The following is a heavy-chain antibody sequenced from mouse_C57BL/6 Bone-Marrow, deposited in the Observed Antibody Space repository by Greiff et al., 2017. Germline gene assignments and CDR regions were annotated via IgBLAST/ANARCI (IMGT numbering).Heavy chain of an antibody. CDR3: ASEALTGIAMAY. CDR1: GYTFTDYY. Sequence: EVQLQQSGPELVKPGASVKISCKASGYTFTDYYMNWVKQSHGKSLEWIGDINPNNGGTSYNKKFKGKATLTVDKSSSTAYMERRSLTSKDSAVYYCASEALTGIAMAYGGQGTSVTVSS. V-gene: IGHV1-26*01. CDR2: INPNNGGT. D-gene: IGHD4-1*01. J-gene: IGHJ4*01.